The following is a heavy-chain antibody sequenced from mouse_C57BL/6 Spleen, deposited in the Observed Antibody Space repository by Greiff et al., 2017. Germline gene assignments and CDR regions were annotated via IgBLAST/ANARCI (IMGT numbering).Heavy chain of an antibody. Sequence: DVKLVESGGDLVKPGGSLKLSCAASGFTFSSYGMSWVRQTPDKRLEWVATISSGGSYTYYPDSVKGRFTISRDNAKNTLYLQMSRLKSEDTAMYYCARRAYSNYEDAMDYWGQGTSVTVSS. D-gene: IGHD2-5*01. CDR2: ISSGGSYT. CDR3: ARRAYSNYEDAMDY. V-gene: IGHV5-6*02. CDR1: GFTFSSYG. J-gene: IGHJ4*01.